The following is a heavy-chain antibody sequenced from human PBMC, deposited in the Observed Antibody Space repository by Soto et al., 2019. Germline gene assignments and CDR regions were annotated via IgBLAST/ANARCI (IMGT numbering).Heavy chain of an antibody. D-gene: IGHD3-22*01. CDR3: ARYDNSGSHGFDI. V-gene: IGHV4-31*03. CDR2: IYYSGST. Sequence: SETLSLTCTVSGGSISSSSYYWSWIRQHPGKGLEWIGYIYYSGSTYYNPSLKSRVTISVDTSKNQFSLKLSSVTAADTAVYYCARYDNSGSHGFDIWGQGTMVTVSS. J-gene: IGHJ3*02. CDR1: GGSISSSSYY.